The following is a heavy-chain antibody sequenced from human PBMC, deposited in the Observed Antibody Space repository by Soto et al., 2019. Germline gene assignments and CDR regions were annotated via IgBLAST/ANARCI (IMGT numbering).Heavy chain of an antibody. CDR1: GGTFSSYA. Sequence: QVQLVQSGAEVKKPGSSVKVSCKASGGTFSSYAISWVRQAPGQGLEWMGGIIPIFGTANYAQKFQGRVTSTADKSTSTAYMELSSLRSEDTAVYYCASRNGSGSYYYYYGMDVWGQGTTVTVSS. CDR3: ASRNGSGSYYYYYGMDV. J-gene: IGHJ6*02. V-gene: IGHV1-69*06. CDR2: IIPIFGTA. D-gene: IGHD3-10*01.